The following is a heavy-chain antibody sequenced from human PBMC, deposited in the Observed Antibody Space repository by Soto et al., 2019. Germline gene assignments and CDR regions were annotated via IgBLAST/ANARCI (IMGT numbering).Heavy chain of an antibody. Sequence: QVQLVQSGAEVKKPGSSVKVSCKASGGTFSSYAISWVRQAHGQGLEWMGGIIPIFGTANYAQKFHGRVTITADESTSTAYMELSSLRSEDTAVYYCARNTYLAAAGIWWDYWGQGTLVPVSS. CDR2: IIPIFGTA. CDR1: GGTFSSYA. D-gene: IGHD6-13*01. V-gene: IGHV1-69*01. CDR3: ARNTYLAAAGIWWDY. J-gene: IGHJ4*02.